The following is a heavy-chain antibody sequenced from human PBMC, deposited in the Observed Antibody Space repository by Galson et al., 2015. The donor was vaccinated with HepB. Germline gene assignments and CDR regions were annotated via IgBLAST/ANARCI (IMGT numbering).Heavy chain of an antibody. Sequence: SVKVSCKASGGTLRGYAINWVRQAPGQGLEWMGRITLIFDTTYYAQKLQGRLTITADESTSTAYMELSSLTSEDTAVYYCARGSLTTIRNYFDYWGQGTLVTVAS. J-gene: IGHJ4*02. CDR1: GGTLRGYA. CDR3: ARGSLTTIRNYFDY. CDR2: ITLIFDTT. V-gene: IGHV1-69*13. D-gene: IGHD4-11*01.